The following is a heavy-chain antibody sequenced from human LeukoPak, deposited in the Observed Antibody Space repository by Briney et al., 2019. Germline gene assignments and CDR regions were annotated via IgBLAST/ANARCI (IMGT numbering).Heavy chain of an antibody. D-gene: IGHD2-2*01. CDR1: GFIFSNVW. J-gene: IGHJ4*02. Sequence: GGSLRLSCAASGFIFSNVWMSWVRQAPGKGLEWVGRIKTKTDGGTTDYAAPVKGRFTISRDDSKNTLYLQMNSLKTEDTAVYYCTTDMYCSSTSRPGAFDYWGQGTLVTVSS. CDR2: IKTKTDGGTT. V-gene: IGHV3-15*01. CDR3: TTDMYCSSTSRPGAFDY.